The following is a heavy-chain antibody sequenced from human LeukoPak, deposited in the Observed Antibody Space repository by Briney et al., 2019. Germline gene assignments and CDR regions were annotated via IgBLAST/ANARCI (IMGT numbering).Heavy chain of an antibody. CDR2: MNPNSGNT. J-gene: IGHJ6*02. D-gene: IGHD3-3*01. CDR3: ARRRYYDFWSGYYYWYYYYGMDV. Sequence: ASVKASCKASGYTFTSYDINWVRQATGQGLEWMGWMNPNSGNTGYAQKFQGRVTMTRNTSISTAYMELSSLRSEDTAVYYCARRRYYDFWSGYYYWYYYYGMDVWGQGTTVTVSS. V-gene: IGHV1-8*01. CDR1: GYTFTSYD.